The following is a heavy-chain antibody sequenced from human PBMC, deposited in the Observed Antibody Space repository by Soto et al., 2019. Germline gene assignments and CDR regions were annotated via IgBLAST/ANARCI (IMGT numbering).Heavy chain of an antibody. CDR1: GYTFTGYG. CDR3: ASGVGLTPHYYYYGMDV. V-gene: IGHV1-18*01. Sequence: QVQLVQSGAEVKKPGASVKVSFKAYGYTFTGYGISWVRQAHGLGLEWMGWIRAYNGKTNYAQKLQGRVTMTTDTSTSTAYMELRSLRSDDTAVYYCASGVGLTPHYYYYGMDVWGQGTTVTVSS. CDR2: IRAYNGKT. J-gene: IGHJ6*02.